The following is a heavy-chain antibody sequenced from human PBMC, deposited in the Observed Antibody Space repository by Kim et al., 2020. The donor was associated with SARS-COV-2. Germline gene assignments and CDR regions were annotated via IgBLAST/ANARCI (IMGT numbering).Heavy chain of an antibody. J-gene: IGHJ4*01. CDR1: GIPFSNAW. CDR3: TTVSIR. V-gene: IGHV3-15*07. Sequence: GGSLRLSCEVSGIPFSNAWFNWVRQAPWKGLEWVARITCKSDGGTADHAAPVKGRFAISRDDSKNTLYLLMNSLRTDDSAVYYCTTVSIRWGQGTLVTVS. CDR2: ITCKSDGGTA. D-gene: IGHD3-16*01.